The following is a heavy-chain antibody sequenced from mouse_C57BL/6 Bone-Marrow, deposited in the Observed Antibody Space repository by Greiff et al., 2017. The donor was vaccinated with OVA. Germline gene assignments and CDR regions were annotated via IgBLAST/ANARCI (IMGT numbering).Heavy chain of an antibody. Sequence: VKLQQPGTELVKPGASVKLSCKASGYTFTSYWMHWVKQRPGQGLEWIGNINPSNGGTNYNEKFKSKATLTVDKSSSTAYMQLSSLTSEDSAVYYCARSEYDYYWYFDVWGTGTTVTVSS. V-gene: IGHV1-53*01. CDR2: INPSNGGT. D-gene: IGHD2-4*01. CDR3: ARSEYDYYWYFDV. CDR1: GYTFTSYW. J-gene: IGHJ1*03.